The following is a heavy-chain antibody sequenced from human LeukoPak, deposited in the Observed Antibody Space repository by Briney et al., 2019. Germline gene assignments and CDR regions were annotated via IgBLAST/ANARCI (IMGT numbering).Heavy chain of an antibody. V-gene: IGHV3-66*02. D-gene: IGHD1-1*01. J-gene: IGHJ6*03. CDR2: IYSGGST. CDR1: GFTVSSNY. CDR3: ATLGWNRYYYYYMDV. Sequence: PGGSLRLSCAASGFTVSSNYMSWVRQAPGKGLEWVSVIYSGGSTYYADSVKGRFTISRDNSKNTLYLQMNSLRAEDTAVYYCATLGWNRYYYYYMDVWGKGTTVTVSS.